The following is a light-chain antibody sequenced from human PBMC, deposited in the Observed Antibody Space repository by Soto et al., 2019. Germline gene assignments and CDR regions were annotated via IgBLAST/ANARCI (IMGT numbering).Light chain of an antibody. CDR3: QEFRSYPLG. CDR2: DAS. CDR1: QTVRNNY. J-gene: IGKJ4*01. V-gene: IGKV3-20*01. Sequence: EFVLTQSPVTLSLSPGERATLSCRASQTVRNNYLAWYQQKPGQAPRLLIYDASSRATGIPDRFSGGGYGTDFPLTIRRLEPEHCAVYYCQEFRSYPLGFGGATKVDI.